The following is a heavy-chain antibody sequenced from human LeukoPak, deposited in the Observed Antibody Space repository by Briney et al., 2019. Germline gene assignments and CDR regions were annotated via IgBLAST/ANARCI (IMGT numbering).Heavy chain of an antibody. CDR1: GFTFTSYD. CDR2: ISNGGGTI. J-gene: IGHJ4*02. V-gene: IGHV3-48*03. CDR3: ARDSYMFGSDY. D-gene: IGHD3-10*02. Sequence: PGGSLRLSCVASGFTFTSYDFNWVRQAPRKGLEWVSYISNGGGTISYADSVKGRFTISRDNAKNSVFLQMNTLRAEDTAVYYCARDSYMFGSDYWGQGTLVTVSS.